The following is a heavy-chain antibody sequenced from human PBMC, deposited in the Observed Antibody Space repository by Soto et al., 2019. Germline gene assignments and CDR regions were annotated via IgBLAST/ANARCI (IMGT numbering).Heavy chain of an antibody. J-gene: IGHJ4*02. CDR2: INWDSGKI. D-gene: IGHD3-3*01. V-gene: IGHV3-9*01. CDR1: GFNFNNFA. Sequence: DVQLVESGGGLVQPGGSLRLSCVASGFNFNNFAMHWVRQAPGKGLEWVSGINWDSGKIVYADSVKGRFTISRDNAKNSLYLQMSSLRDEDTALYYCAKSGNQYYDFWSDYWGQGTLVTVSP. CDR3: AKSGNQYYDFWSDY.